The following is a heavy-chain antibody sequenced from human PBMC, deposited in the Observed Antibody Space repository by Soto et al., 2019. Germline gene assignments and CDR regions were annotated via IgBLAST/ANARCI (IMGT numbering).Heavy chain of an antibody. Sequence: QVQLVESGGGVVQPGGSLILSCAASRFTLSNCGMHWVRQAPGRGQEWVAMISYDGNEKHYIDSVKGRFTISRDDSKNTLYLQMNSLRPEDTAVYYCAKDLYTSGWYNYFDPWGQGTLVTVSS. CDR1: RFTLSNCG. V-gene: IGHV3-30*18. CDR2: ISYDGNEK. CDR3: AKDLYTSGWYNYFDP. J-gene: IGHJ5*02. D-gene: IGHD6-19*01.